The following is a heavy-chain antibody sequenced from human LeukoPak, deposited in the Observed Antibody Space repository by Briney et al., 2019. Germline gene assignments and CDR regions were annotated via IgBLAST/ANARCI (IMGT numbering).Heavy chain of an antibody. CDR1: GYTFTSYY. J-gene: IGHJ5*02. Sequence: GASVKVSCKTSGYTFTSYYIHWVRQAPGQGLEWMGIINPSGGSTSYAQKFQGRVTMTRDTSTSTAYMELSSLRSEDTAVYYCARDLSEIVVVPAATMTTATHYNWFDPWGQGTLVTVSS. CDR2: INPSGGST. V-gene: IGHV1-46*01. CDR3: ARDLSEIVVVPAATMTTATHYNWFDP. D-gene: IGHD2-2*01.